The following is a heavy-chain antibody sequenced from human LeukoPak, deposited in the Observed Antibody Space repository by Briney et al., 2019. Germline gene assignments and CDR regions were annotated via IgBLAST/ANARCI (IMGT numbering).Heavy chain of an antibody. D-gene: IGHD2-2*01. CDR1: GFTPSSYG. CDR3: ARGGISASWDPFDY. V-gene: IGHV3-30*02. Sequence: PGGSLRLSCAASGFTPSSYGMHWVRQAPGKGLEGVAFIRSDGSNEYYTDSVKGRFTISRDNSKNTLYLQLNSLRPEDTAVYYCARGGISASWDPFDYWGRGTLVTVSS. CDR2: IRSDGSNE. J-gene: IGHJ4*02.